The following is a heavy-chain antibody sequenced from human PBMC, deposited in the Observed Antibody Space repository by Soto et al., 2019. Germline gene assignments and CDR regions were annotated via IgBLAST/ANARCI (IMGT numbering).Heavy chain of an antibody. CDR2: IAPSSGGT. J-gene: IGHJ5*02. CDR3: ATDLGSGRIP. D-gene: IGHD6-25*01. V-gene: IGHV1-2*02. Sequence: ASVKVSCKTSGYSFTDSHLHWVRQAPGQGLEWMGWIAPSSGGTKFARKFQGRLTMTMDTSISTAYMESSSLGSDDTAVYFCATDLGSGRIPWGQGTLVTVSS. CDR1: GYSFTDSH.